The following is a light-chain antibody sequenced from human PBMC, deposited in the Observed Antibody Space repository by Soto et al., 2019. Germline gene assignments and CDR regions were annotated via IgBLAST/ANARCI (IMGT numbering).Light chain of an antibody. V-gene: IGKV1-5*03. Sequence: DIQMTQSPSTLSGSVGDRVTITCRASQTISSWLAWYQHKPGKAPKLLIYKASTLKSGVPSRFSGSGSGTEFTLTISSLQPDDFATYYCQHYNSYSEAFGLGTKVDI. CDR2: KAS. CDR1: QTISSW. CDR3: QHYNSYSEA. J-gene: IGKJ1*01.